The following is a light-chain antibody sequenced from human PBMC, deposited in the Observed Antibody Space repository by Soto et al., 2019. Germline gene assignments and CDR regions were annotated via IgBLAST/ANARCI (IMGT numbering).Light chain of an antibody. Sequence: DIQMTQSPSSLSASVGDTVTITCRASQGISNYLAWYQQKPGQVPNLLIYAASTLQSGVPSRFSGSGSGVDFTLNISSLRPEDVATYYCQKYNNAPRTSGQGTKVVI. J-gene: IGKJ1*01. V-gene: IGKV1-27*01. CDR1: QGISNY. CDR3: QKYNNAPRT. CDR2: AAS.